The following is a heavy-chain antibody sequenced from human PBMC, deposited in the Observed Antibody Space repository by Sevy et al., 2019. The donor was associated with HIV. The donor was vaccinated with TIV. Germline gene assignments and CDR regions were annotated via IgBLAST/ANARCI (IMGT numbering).Heavy chain of an antibody. V-gene: IGHV3-30*04. J-gene: IGHJ4*02. CDR1: DFTVSYYA. Sequence: GGSLRLSCVASDFTVSYYAMHWVRQAPGKGLEWVAVISNVGNNKRYAESVKGRLTDSRENSNNTLYLEVNSLRPKEPAIFYCARAPLYYDTSVYFDYWGQGTLVTVSS. CDR3: ARAPLYYDTSVYFDY. D-gene: IGHD3-16*01. CDR2: ISNVGNNK.